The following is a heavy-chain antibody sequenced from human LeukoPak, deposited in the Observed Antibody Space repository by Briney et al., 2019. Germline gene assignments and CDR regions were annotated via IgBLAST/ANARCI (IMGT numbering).Heavy chain of an antibody. CDR2: IIPILGIA. J-gene: IGHJ3*02. V-gene: IGHV1-69*04. Sequence: ASVKVSCKASGGTSSSYAISWVRQAPGQGLEWMGRIIPILGIANYAQKFQGRVTITADKSTSTAYMELSSLRSEDTAVYYCARGLTIFGVVNAFDIWGQGTMVTVSS. CDR1: GGTSSSYA. CDR3: ARGLTIFGVVNAFDI. D-gene: IGHD3-3*01.